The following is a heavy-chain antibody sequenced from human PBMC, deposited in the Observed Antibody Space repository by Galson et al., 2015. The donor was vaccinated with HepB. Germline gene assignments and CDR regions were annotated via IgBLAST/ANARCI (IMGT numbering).Heavy chain of an antibody. V-gene: IGHV3-66*01. D-gene: IGHD6-13*01. J-gene: IGHJ4*02. CDR3: ARAQAAAGNFDY. Sequence: SLRLSCAASGFTVSSNYMSWVRQAPGKGLEWVSVIYSGGSTYYADSVKGRFTISRDNSKNTLYLQMNSLRAEDTAVYYCARAQAAAGNFDYWGQGTLVTVFS. CDR1: GFTVSSNY. CDR2: IYSGGST.